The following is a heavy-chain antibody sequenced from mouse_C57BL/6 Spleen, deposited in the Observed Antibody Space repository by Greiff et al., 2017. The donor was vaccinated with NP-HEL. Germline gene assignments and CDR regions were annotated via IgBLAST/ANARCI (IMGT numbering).Heavy chain of an antibody. Sequence: VKLQESGAELVKPGASVKMSCQASGYTFTSYWITWVKQRPGQGLERIGHIYPGSGSTNYNEKFKSKATLTVDTSSSTAYMQLSSLTSEDSAVYYCARSYDYDGAWFAYWGQGTLVTVSA. J-gene: IGHJ3*01. CDR2: IYPGSGST. D-gene: IGHD2-4*01. V-gene: IGHV1-55*01. CDR3: ARSYDYDGAWFAY. CDR1: GYTFTSYW.